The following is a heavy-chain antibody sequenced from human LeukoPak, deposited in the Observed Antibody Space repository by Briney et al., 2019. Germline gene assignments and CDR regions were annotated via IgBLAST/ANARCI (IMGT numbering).Heavy chain of an antibody. Sequence: SETLSLTCAVYGGSFSGYYWSWIRQPPGKGLEWIGEINHSGSTNYDPSLKSRVTISVDTSKNQFSLKLSSVTAADTAVYYCARGNDYWGQGTLVTVSS. J-gene: IGHJ4*02. CDR2: INHSGST. V-gene: IGHV4-34*01. CDR1: GGSFSGYY. CDR3: ARGNDY.